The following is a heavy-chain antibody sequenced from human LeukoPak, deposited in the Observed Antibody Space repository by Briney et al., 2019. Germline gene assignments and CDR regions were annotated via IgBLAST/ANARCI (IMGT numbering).Heavy chain of an antibody. J-gene: IGHJ4*02. CDR3: AREGYCSSTSCTLLDY. Sequence: GGSLRLSCAASGFTFSSYSMNWVRQAPGKGLEWVSSISSSSSYIYYADSVKGRFTISRDNAKNSLYLQMNSLRAEDTAVYYCAREGYCSSTSCTLLDYWGQGTLVTASS. CDR2: ISSSSSYI. CDR1: GFTFSSYS. V-gene: IGHV3-21*01. D-gene: IGHD2-2*01.